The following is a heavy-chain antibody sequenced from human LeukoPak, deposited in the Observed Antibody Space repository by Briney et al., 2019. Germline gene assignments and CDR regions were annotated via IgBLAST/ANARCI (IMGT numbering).Heavy chain of an antibody. CDR2: ISWNSGNI. D-gene: IGHD3-22*01. J-gene: IGHJ2*01. V-gene: IGHV3-9*01. CDR1: GFTFDDYA. CDR3: AKDNWYYYNSGRRYFDR. Sequence: GGPLRLSCAASGFTFDDYAMHWVRQAPGKGLEWVSGISWNSGNIGYADSVKGRFTISRDNAKNSLYLQMNSLRAEDTALYYCAKDNWYYYNSGRRYFDRWVRDTLVTVCS.